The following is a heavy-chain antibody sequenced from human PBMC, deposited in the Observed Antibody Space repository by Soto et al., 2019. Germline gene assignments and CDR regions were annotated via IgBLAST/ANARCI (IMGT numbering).Heavy chain of an antibody. D-gene: IGHD3-22*01. CDR2: ISGSGANT. CDR3: AKDGAESYYDSSGYFY. Sequence: GGSLRLSCAASGFTFRSFGMDWVRQAPGRGLEWVSTISGSGANTYYADSVKGRFTISRDNSNNMLYLQMNSLRAEDTAVYYCAKDGAESYYDSSGYFYWGQGTPVTVSS. J-gene: IGHJ4*02. V-gene: IGHV3-23*01. CDR1: GFTFRSFG.